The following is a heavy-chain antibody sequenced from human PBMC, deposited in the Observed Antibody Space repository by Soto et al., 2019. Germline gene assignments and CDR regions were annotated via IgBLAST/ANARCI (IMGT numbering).Heavy chain of an antibody. Sequence: GGSLRLSCAASGFTFSSYGMHWVRQAPGKGLEWVAVISYDGSNKYYADSVKGRFTISRDNSKNTLYLQMNSLRAEDTAVYYCANQTPPMYDLGAFDIWGQGTMVTVSS. CDR1: GFTFSSYG. V-gene: IGHV3-30*18. J-gene: IGHJ3*02. D-gene: IGHD2-8*01. CDR3: ANQTPPMYDLGAFDI. CDR2: ISYDGSNK.